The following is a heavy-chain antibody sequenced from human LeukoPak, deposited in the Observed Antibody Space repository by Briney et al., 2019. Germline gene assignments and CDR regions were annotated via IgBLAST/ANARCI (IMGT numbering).Heavy chain of an antibody. Sequence: GESLKISCKGSGYSFTSYWIGWVRQMPGKGLEWIGIIYPGDSDTRYSPSFQGQVTISADKSISTAYLQWSSLKASDTAMYYCARSPPIAAVPGSAFDIWGQGTMVTVSS. D-gene: IGHD6-13*01. CDR1: GYSFTSYW. J-gene: IGHJ3*02. V-gene: IGHV5-51*01. CDR3: ARSPPIAAVPGSAFDI. CDR2: IYPGDSDT.